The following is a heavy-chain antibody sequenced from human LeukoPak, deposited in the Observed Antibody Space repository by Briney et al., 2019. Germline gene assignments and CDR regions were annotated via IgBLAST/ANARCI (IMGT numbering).Heavy chain of an antibody. CDR2: IRYDGSNK. CDR1: GFTFSSYG. CDR3: AKRRGFYDAFDL. D-gene: IGHD6-25*01. J-gene: IGHJ3*01. Sequence: GGSLRLSCAAPGFTFSSYGMHWVRQAPGKGLEWVAFIRYDGSNKYYADSVKGRFTISRDNSKNTLYLQMNSLRAEDTALYYCAKRRGFYDAFDLWGQGTVVTVSS. V-gene: IGHV3-30*02.